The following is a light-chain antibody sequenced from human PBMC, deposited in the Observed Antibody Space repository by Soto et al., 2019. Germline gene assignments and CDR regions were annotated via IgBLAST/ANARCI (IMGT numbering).Light chain of an antibody. J-gene: IGKJ2*01. V-gene: IGKV3-11*01. Sequence: EIVLTQSPATLSLSPGERATLSCRASQSVSGYLAWYQQKPGQAPRLLIYDASKRATGIPARFSGSGFGTDFTLKISRVEADDVGVYYCLQTTHWVYTFGQGTKLEIK. CDR3: LQTTHWVYT. CDR1: QSVSGY. CDR2: DAS.